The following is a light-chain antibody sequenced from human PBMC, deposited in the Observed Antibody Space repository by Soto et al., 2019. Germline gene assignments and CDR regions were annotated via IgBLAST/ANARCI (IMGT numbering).Light chain of an antibody. CDR2: EVS. Sequence: QSALTQPASVSGSPGQSITISCTGTSSDVGAYNYVSWYQQHPCKAPKLMIFEVSDRPSGVSNRFSGSKSVNTASLTISGXXXXXXXDYYCSSYTSSNTLVFGGRTKL. J-gene: IGLJ2*01. CDR1: SSDVGAYNY. CDR3: SSYTSSNTLV. V-gene: IGLV2-14*01.